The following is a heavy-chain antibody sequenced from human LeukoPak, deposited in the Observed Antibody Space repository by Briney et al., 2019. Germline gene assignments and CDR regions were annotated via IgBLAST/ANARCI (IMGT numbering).Heavy chain of an antibody. V-gene: IGHV3-74*01. Sequence: AGGSLRLSCAASGFTFSSYWMHWVRQAPGKGLVWVSRINSDGSSTNYADSVKGRSTISRDNAKNTLYLQMNSLRAEDTAVYYCASLSGSNSADYWGQGTLVTVSS. CDR1: GFTFSSYW. CDR3: ASLSGSNSADY. J-gene: IGHJ4*02. D-gene: IGHD1-26*01. CDR2: INSDGSST.